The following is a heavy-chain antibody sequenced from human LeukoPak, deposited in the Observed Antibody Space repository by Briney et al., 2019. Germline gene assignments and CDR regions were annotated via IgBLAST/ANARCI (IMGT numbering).Heavy chain of an antibody. D-gene: IGHD4-17*01. CDR1: GFTFSSYA. J-gene: IGHJ4*02. CDR2: ISGSGGST. Sequence: GGSLRLSCAASGFTFSSYAMSWVRQAPGKGLEWVSAISGSGGSTYYADSVKGRLTISRDNSKNTLYPQMNSLRAEDTAVYYCAKDKDYGIGDYWGQGTLVTVSS. V-gene: IGHV3-23*01. CDR3: AKDKDYGIGDY.